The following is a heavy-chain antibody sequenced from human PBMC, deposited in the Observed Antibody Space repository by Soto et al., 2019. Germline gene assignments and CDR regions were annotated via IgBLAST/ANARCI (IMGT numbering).Heavy chain of an antibody. CDR2: IGTAGDT. Sequence: GGSLRLSCAASGFTFSSYDMHWVRQATGKGLEWVSAIGTAGDTYYPGSVKGRFTISRENAKNTLYLQMNSLTAEDTAVYYCATIGPTSQNFDYWGPGTLVTVSS. D-gene: IGHD3-16*01. J-gene: IGHJ4*02. V-gene: IGHV3-13*01. CDR3: ATIGPTSQNFDY. CDR1: GFTFSSYD.